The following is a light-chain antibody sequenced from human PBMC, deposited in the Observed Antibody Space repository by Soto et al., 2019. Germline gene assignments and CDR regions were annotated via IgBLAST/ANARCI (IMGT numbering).Light chain of an antibody. CDR2: KAS. V-gene: IGKV1-5*03. CDR3: QQYNSYPWT. CDR1: QTISSW. J-gene: IGKJ1*01. Sequence: DIPMTQSPSTLSAFVGDTVTITCRASQTISSWLAWYQEKPGKAPKLLIYKASSLAGGVPSRFSGSGSGTEFTLTISSLQPDDFATYYCQQYNSYPWTFGQGTKVEIK.